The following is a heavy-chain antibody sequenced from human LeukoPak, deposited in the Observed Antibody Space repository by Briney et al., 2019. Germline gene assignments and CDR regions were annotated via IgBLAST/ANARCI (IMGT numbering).Heavy chain of an antibody. Sequence: SGGSLRLSCAASGFTFSSYAMSWVRQAPGKGLEWVSAISGSGGSTYYADSVKGRFTISRDNSKNTLYLQMNSLRAEDTAVYYCVSSMNYDILTGYPKVFDPWGQGTLVTVSS. J-gene: IGHJ5*02. CDR2: ISGSGGST. CDR1: GFTFSSYA. V-gene: IGHV3-23*01. D-gene: IGHD3-9*01. CDR3: VSSMNYDILTGYPKVFDP.